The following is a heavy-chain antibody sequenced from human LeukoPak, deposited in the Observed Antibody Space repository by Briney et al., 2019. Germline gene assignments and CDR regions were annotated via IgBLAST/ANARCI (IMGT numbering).Heavy chain of an antibody. J-gene: IGHJ4*02. CDR2: IRSKANSYAT. CDR1: GCTVSSYS. V-gene: IGHV3-73*01. D-gene: IGHD1-26*01. CDR3: TSWRVVGATREAQRSFDY. Sequence: PGGTLRLSCAASGCTVSSYSMNWVRQAPGKGLEWVGRIRSKANSYATAYAASVKGRFTISRDDSKNTAYLQMNSLKTEDTAVYYCTSWRVVGATREAQRSFDYWGQGTLVTVSS.